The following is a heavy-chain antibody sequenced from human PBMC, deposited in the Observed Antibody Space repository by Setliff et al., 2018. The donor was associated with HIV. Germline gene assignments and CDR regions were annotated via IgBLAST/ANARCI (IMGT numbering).Heavy chain of an antibody. CDR2: ISAYNGNT. D-gene: IGHD2-15*01. CDR3: ARLASGGWPLEVFDI. J-gene: IGHJ3*02. CDR1: GYTFTLYA. Sequence: GASVKVSCKASGYTFTLYAISWVRQAPGQGLEYLGWISAYNGNTNYAQKVQGRITMTTDASTSTVDMELRSLTSDDTAVYYCARLASGGWPLEVFDIWGQGTMVTVSS. V-gene: IGHV1-18*01.